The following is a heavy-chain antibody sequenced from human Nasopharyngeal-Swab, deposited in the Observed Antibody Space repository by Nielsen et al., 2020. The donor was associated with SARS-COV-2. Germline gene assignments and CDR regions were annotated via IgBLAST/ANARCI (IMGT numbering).Heavy chain of an antibody. CDR1: GFVFSTYS. CDR3: ARARGYLTYYYMDV. Sequence: GGSLRLSCAASGFVFSTYSMHWVRLAPGKGLEWVALISVDGRNSNYADSVKGRFIISRDNSEKTVDLQMNSLRGEDTAVYYCARARGYLTYYYMDVWGSGTTVTVSS. CDR2: ISVDGRNS. D-gene: IGHD3-10*01. J-gene: IGHJ6*03. V-gene: IGHV3-30*04.